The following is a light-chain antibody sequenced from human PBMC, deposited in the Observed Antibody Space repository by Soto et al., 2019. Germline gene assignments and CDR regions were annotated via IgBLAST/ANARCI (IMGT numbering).Light chain of an antibody. CDR2: DAS. CDR3: QHCDYLPI. J-gene: IGKJ3*01. Sequence: DIQMTQSPSSLSASVGDRVTITCQASHDITSFLNWYQHKPGRAPKLLIYDASILEDGVPTRFSGIGSGTHFTFTISSLQPEDVATYYCQHCDYLPIFGPGTTVDFK. CDR1: HDITSF. V-gene: IGKV1-33*01.